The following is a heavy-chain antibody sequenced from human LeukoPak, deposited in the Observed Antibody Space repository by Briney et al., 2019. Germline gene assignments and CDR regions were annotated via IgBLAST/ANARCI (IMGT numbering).Heavy chain of an antibody. CDR3: ARDGLAVTTFEYFFDY. CDR1: GFTFSSYG. J-gene: IGHJ4*02. Sequence: PGGSLRLSCAASGFTFSSYGMHWVRQASGKGLEWVAFIRYDGSNKYYTDSVKGRFTISRDNSKNTLYLQMNSLRVEDTAVYYCARDGLAVTTFEYFFDYWGQGTLVTVSS. CDR2: IRYDGSNK. V-gene: IGHV3-30*02. D-gene: IGHD4-11*01.